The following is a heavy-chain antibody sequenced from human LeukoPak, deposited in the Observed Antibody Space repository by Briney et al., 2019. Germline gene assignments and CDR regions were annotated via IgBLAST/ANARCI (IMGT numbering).Heavy chain of an antibody. CDR3: ARDFWGLTEYSSSSWFDP. Sequence: GGSLRLSCAASGFTFSSYAMHWVRQAPGKGLEYVSAISSNGGSTYYANSVKGRFTISRDNAKNSLYLQMNSLRAEDTAVYYCARDFWGLTEYSSSSWFDPWGQGTLVTVSS. D-gene: IGHD6-6*01. CDR2: ISSNGGST. V-gene: IGHV3-64*01. CDR1: GFTFSSYA. J-gene: IGHJ5*02.